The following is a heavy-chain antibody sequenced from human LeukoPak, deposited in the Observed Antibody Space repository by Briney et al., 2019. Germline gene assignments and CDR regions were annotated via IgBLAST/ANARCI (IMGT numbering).Heavy chain of an antibody. CDR1: GFTFSSYD. CDR3: ATLVYDILTGYSPWYFDL. CDR2: IWYDGSNK. D-gene: IGHD3-9*01. Sequence: GRSLRLSCAASGFTFSSYDMHWVRQAPGKGLEWVAVIWYDGSNKYYADSVKGRFTISRDNSKNTLYLQMNSLRAEDTAVYYCATLVYDILTGYSPWYFDLWGRGTLVSVSS. V-gene: IGHV3-33*01. J-gene: IGHJ2*01.